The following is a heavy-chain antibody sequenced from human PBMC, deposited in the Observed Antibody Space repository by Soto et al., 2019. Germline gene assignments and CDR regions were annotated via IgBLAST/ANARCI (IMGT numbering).Heavy chain of an antibody. CDR1: GGSISSYY. D-gene: IGHD6-19*01. J-gene: IGHJ5*02. V-gene: IGHV4-59*01. Sequence: SETLSLTCTVSGGSISSYYWSWIRQPPGKGLEWIGYIYYSGSTNYNPSLKSRVTISVDTSKNQFSLKLSSVTAADTAVYYCARSAVAREDWFGPWGQGTLVTVSS. CDR2: IYYSGST. CDR3: ARSAVAREDWFGP.